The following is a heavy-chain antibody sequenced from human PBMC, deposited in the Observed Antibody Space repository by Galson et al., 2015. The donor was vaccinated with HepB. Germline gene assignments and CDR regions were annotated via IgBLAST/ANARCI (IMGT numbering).Heavy chain of an antibody. CDR1: GFTFSTYS. Sequence: LRLSCAASGFTFSTYSLHWVRQAPGKGLEWLSYISGSGSTKYYADSVKGRFTISRDNAKQSLYLQMNSLRAEDTAVYYCAKFFGATGDCWGQGTLVTVSS. CDR2: ISGSGSTK. J-gene: IGHJ4*02. D-gene: IGHD4/OR15-4a*01. V-gene: IGHV3-48*04. CDR3: AKFFGATGDC.